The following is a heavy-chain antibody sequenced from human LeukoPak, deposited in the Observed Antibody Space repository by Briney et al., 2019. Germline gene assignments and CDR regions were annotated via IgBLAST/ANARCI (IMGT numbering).Heavy chain of an antibody. Sequence: GGSLRLSCAASGFTFTSYAMSWVRQAPKKGLEWVSVISASGGSTNYADSVKGRFTISRDNSKNTLYLQMNSLRAEDTAVYYCARGHYYDDAFDIWGQGTMVTVSS. J-gene: IGHJ3*02. CDR2: ISASGGST. CDR1: GFTFTSYA. CDR3: ARGHYYDDAFDI. V-gene: IGHV3-23*01. D-gene: IGHD3-22*01.